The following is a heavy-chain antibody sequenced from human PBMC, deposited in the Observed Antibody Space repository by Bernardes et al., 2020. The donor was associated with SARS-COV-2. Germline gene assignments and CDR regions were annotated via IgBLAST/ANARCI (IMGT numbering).Heavy chain of an antibody. Sequence: TLSVTCTVSGGSISSYYWSWIRQPPGTGLEWIGYIYYSGSTNYNPSLKSRVTISVDTSKNQFSLKLSSVTAADTAVYYCARAQQLAPPDYWGQGTLVTVSS. CDR3: ARAQQLAPPDY. CDR2: IYYSGST. CDR1: GGSISSYY. V-gene: IGHV4-59*01. J-gene: IGHJ4*02. D-gene: IGHD6-13*01.